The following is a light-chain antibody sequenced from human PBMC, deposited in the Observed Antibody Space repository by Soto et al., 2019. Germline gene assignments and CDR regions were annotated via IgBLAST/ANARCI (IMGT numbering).Light chain of an antibody. Sequence: DIQMTQSPSSLSASVGDRVTITCRASQSVTNYLNWYQQRPGKAPRLLIYAASSLQSGVPSRFSGSGSGTDFTLTISSLQPEDFATYSCQQSYSTTWTFGQGTKVDNK. CDR3: QQSYSTTWT. CDR2: AAS. CDR1: QSVTNY. V-gene: IGKV1-39*01. J-gene: IGKJ1*01.